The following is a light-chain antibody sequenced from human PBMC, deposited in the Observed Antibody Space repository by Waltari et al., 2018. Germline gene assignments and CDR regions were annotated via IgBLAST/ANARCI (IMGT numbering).Light chain of an antibody. V-gene: IGKV4-1*01. Sequence: DIVMTQSPDSLAVSLGERAPINCKSSQSILKTSSKTTYLAWYQQKPGQPPKLLIYWASTRASGVPDRFSGSGSGTDFTLTISSLQAEDVAVYYCQQYAASPWTFGQGTKVEVK. J-gene: IGKJ1*01. CDR2: WAS. CDR3: QQYAASPWT. CDR1: QSILKTSSKTTY.